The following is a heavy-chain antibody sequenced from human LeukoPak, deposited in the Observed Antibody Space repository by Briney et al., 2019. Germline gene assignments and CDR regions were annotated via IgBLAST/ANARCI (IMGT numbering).Heavy chain of an antibody. J-gene: IGHJ4*02. CDR2: ISAFNGNT. D-gene: IGHD6-19*01. V-gene: IGHV1-18*01. Sequence: ASVKVSCKASGYTFTSYGISWVRQAPGQGLEWTGCISAFNGNTNYAQKFQGRVTMSTDTSTSTAYMELRSLRTDDTAVYYCAREWLIVVTGTGHLDYWGQGTLVTVSS. CDR1: GYTFTSYG. CDR3: AREWLIVVTGTGHLDY.